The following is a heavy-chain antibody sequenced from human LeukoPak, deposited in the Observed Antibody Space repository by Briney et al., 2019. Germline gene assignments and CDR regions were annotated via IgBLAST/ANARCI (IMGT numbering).Heavy chain of an antibody. CDR2: IYYSGNT. J-gene: IGHJ4*02. CDR3: AKEALPGIPVAGRVY. D-gene: IGHD6-19*01. Sequence: SETLSLTCTVSGGSISSYCWSWIRHPPGKGLEWIGYIYYSGNTKYNPSLKSRVTISVDTSKNQFSLKVSSVTAADTAVYYCAKEALPGIPVAGRVYWGQGALVTVSS. CDR1: GGSISSYC. V-gene: IGHV4-59*01.